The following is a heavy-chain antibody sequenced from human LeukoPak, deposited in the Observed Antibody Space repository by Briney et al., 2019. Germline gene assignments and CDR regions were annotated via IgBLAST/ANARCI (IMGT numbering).Heavy chain of an antibody. D-gene: IGHD2-2*01. CDR1: GFTFGSCW. CDR3: TRGSDGRVVPDAIDY. J-gene: IGHJ4*02. V-gene: IGHV3-21*06. CDR2: ISSSGRYI. Sequence: GGSLRLSCAASGFTFGSCWMNWVRQAPGKGLEWVSSISSSGRYIYYADSVRGRFTISRDNAKNSLYLQMNSLRAEDTAMYYCTRGSDGRVVPDAIDYWGQGTLVTVSS.